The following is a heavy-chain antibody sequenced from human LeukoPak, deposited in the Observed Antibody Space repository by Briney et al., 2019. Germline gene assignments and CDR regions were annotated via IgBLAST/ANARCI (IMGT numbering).Heavy chain of an antibody. Sequence: PGRSLRLSCAASGFTFSSYSMNWVRQAPGKGLEWVSYISSSSSTIYYADSVKGRFTISRDNAKNSLYLQMNSLRAEDTAVYYCARDRRDYVWGSYRYTGPDYWGQGTLVTVSS. CDR2: ISSSSSTI. J-gene: IGHJ4*02. CDR3: ARDRRDYVWGSYRYTGPDY. CDR1: GFTFSSYS. D-gene: IGHD3-16*02. V-gene: IGHV3-48*01.